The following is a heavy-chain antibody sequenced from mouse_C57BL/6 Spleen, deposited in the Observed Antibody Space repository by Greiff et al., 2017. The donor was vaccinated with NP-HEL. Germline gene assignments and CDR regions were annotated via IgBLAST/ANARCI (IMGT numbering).Heavy chain of an antibody. J-gene: IGHJ3*01. CDR3: ARRYYDYEIAY. V-gene: IGHV1-69*01. Sequence: VQLQQPGAELVMPGASVKLSCKASGYTFTSYWMHWVKQRPGQGLEWIGEIDPSDSYTNYNQKFKGKSTLTVDKSSSTAYMQLSSLTSEDSAVYYGARRYYDYEIAYWGQGTLVTVSA. D-gene: IGHD2-4*01. CDR1: GYTFTSYW. CDR2: IDPSDSYT.